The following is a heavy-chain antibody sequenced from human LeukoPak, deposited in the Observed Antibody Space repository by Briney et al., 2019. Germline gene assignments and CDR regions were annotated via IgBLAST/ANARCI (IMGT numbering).Heavy chain of an antibody. V-gene: IGHV1-46*01. Sequence: ASVKVSCKASGYTFTSYYMHWVRQAPGQGLEWMGIINPSGGSTSYAQKFQGRVTMTSDTSTSTVYMELSSLRSEDTAVYYCARAGRIVRDAFDIWGQGTMVTVSS. D-gene: IGHD3-22*01. CDR2: INPSGGST. CDR1: GYTFTSYY. J-gene: IGHJ3*02. CDR3: ARAGRIVRDAFDI.